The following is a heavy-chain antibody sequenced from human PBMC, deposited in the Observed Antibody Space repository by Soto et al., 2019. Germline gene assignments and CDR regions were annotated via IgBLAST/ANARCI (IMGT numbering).Heavy chain of an antibody. D-gene: IGHD3-10*01. CDR1: GGTFSSYA. Sequence: SVKVSCKASGGTFSSYAISWVRQAPGQGLEWMGGIIPIFGTANYAQKFQGRVTITADKSTSTAYMELSSLRSEDTAVYYCARDTYYYGSGSYYNTPFYFDYWGQGTLVTVSS. CDR2: IIPIFGTA. V-gene: IGHV1-69*06. CDR3: ARDTYYYGSGSYYNTPFYFDY. J-gene: IGHJ4*02.